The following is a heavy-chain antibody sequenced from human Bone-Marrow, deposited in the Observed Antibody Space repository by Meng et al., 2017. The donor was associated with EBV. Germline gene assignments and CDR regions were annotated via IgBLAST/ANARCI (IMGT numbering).Heavy chain of an antibody. CDR2: IIPSSGTP. CDR3: ARDRGSGYFYY. J-gene: IGHJ1*01. D-gene: IGHD3-3*01. V-gene: IGHV1-69*01. Sequence: QVQLVQSGAEVKKPXSSMKVSCKASGGTFSSYAISWVRQAPGQGLEWMGGIIPSSGTPNYAQKFQDRVTISADESTNTVYMELSSLRSEDTAVFYCARDRGSGYFYYWGQRTLVTVSS. CDR1: GGTFSSYA.